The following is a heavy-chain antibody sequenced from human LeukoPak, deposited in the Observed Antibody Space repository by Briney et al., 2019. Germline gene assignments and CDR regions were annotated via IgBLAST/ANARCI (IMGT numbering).Heavy chain of an antibody. V-gene: IGHV3-74*01. J-gene: IGHJ6*02. Sequence: GGSLRLSCAASGFTFSSYWMHWVRQAPGKGLVWVSRINSDGGSTSYADSVKGRFTISRDNAKNTLYLQMNSLRAEDTAVYYCSKGPYYDFWSGYYTEDYYYYGMDVWGQGTTVTVSS. CDR1: GFTFSSYW. CDR2: INSDGGST. CDR3: SKGPYYDFWSGYYTEDYYYYGMDV. D-gene: IGHD3-3*01.